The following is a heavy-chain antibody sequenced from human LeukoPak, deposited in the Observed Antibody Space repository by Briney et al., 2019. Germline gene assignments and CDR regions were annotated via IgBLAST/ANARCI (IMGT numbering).Heavy chain of an antibody. CDR1: GYTFTGYY. CDR2: INPSDGTT. D-gene: IGHD3-22*01. Sequence: VASVKVSCKASGYTFTGYYIHWVRQAPGQGLEWMGIINPSDGTTSYAQKFRGRVTLTRDTSTSTVYMELSSLRSEDTAVYYCARAPANKYDSRFPEDYGGQGTLVTVSS. CDR3: ARAPANKYDSRFPEDY. J-gene: IGHJ4*02. V-gene: IGHV1-46*01.